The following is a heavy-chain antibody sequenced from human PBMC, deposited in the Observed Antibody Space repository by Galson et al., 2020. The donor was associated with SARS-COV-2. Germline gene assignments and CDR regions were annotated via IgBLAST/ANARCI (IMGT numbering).Heavy chain of an antibody. CDR1: GFTFNRYS. CDR3: SRNDYGVYYFDY. D-gene: IGHD4-17*01. J-gene: IGHJ4*02. Sequence: SLRLSCAASGFTFNRYSVHWVRQAPGEGLEWVEFISYDGSSKHYVDSVKGRFTISRDNSRNTLYLQMDSLRPEDTALYYCSRNDYGVYYFDYWGQGTLVTVSS. V-gene: IGHV3-30-3*01. CDR2: ISYDGSSK.